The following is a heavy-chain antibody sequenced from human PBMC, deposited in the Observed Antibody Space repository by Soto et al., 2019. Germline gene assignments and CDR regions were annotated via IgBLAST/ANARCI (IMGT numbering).Heavy chain of an antibody. CDR3: ARGSLATFDL. CDR1: GLTFSRYW. J-gene: IGHJ3*01. V-gene: IGHV3-74*01. CDR2: INGDGSGI. Sequence: EVQLVESGGGLVQPGGSLRLSCAASGLTFSRYWMHWVRQAPGKGLVLVSRINGDGSGIIYADSVKGRFTISRDNAKITLFLQMNSLRADDTALYYCARGSLATFDLWGQGTMVTVSS. D-gene: IGHD5-12*01.